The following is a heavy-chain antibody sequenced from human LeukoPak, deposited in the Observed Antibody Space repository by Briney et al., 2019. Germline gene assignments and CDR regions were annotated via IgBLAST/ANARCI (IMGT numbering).Heavy chain of an antibody. V-gene: IGHV1-18*01. CDR2: INAYNNNT. J-gene: IGHJ4*02. CDR1: GYTFTNYI. Sequence: GASVTVSRKAAGYTFTNYIINWLRPAPGQGLEWMGNINAYNNNTNYAQKFQGRITMTTDTSTNTAYMDLRGLRSDDSAFYCGARDLDTAMVTDYWGQGTLVTVSS. D-gene: IGHD5-18*01. CDR3: ARDLDTAMVTDY.